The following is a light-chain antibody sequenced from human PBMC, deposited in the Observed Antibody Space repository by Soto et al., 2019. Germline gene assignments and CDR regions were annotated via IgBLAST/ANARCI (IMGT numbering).Light chain of an antibody. CDR2: GAS. V-gene: IGKV3-20*01. CDR1: QTVSGSY. Sequence: ENVFTQSPGTPSLSPGESATLSCRASQTVSGSYVAWYQQNTGQTPRLLIYGASSRATGIPDRFSGSGSGTDFTLTIRRLETEDLAVYHCQQYGDSTLTVGGGKKGEIK. CDR3: QQYGDSTLT. J-gene: IGKJ4*01.